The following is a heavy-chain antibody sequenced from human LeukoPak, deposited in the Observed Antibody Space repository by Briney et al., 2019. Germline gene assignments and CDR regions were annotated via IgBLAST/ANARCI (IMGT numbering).Heavy chain of an antibody. J-gene: IGHJ5*02. D-gene: IGHD5-24*01. Sequence: PSETLSLTCAVYGGSFSGYYWSWIRQPAGKGLEWIGRIYTSGSNNYNPSLKSRVTMSVDTSKNQFALKLSSVTAADAAVYYCARGSGYTDGYPFGAWGQGTLVTVSS. CDR2: IYTSGSN. CDR1: GGSFSGYY. V-gene: IGHV4-59*10. CDR3: ARGSGYTDGYPFGA.